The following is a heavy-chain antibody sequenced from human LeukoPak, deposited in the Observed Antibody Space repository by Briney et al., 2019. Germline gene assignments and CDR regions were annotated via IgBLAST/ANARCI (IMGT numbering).Heavy chain of an antibody. D-gene: IGHD3-3*01. J-gene: IGHJ4*02. V-gene: IGHV3-53*01. Sequence: PGGSLRLSWAASGFTVSSNYMSWVRQAPGKGLEWVSVIYSGCRTYYADSVKGRFTISRDNSKNTLYLQMNSLRAEDTAVYYCARGGYYDFWSGFDYWGQGTLVTVSS. CDR1: GFTVSSNY. CDR2: IYSGCRT. CDR3: ARGGYYDFWSGFDY.